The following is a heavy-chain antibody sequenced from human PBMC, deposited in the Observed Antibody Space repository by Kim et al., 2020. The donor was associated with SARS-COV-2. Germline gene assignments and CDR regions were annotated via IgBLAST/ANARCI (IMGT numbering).Heavy chain of an antibody. D-gene: IGHD1-26*01. CDR3: ARGRNSGFLQYIDY. V-gene: IGHV3-30*01. J-gene: IGHJ4*02. Sequence: ESRRGHFTISRDNSKHALYLQMNSLRAEDTAVYYCARGRNSGFLQYIDYWGQGTLVTVSS.